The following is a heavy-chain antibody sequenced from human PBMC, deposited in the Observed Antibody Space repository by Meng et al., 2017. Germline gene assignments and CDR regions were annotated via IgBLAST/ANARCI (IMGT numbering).Heavy chain of an antibody. CDR2: ISYDGSNK. CDR3: ARYCSGGSCYRSFDY. Sequence: GESLKISCAASGFTFSSYAMHWVRQAPGKGLEWVAVISYDGSNKYYADSVKGRFTISRDNSKNALYLQMNSLRAEDTAVYYCARYCSGGSCYRSFDYWGQGTLVTVSS. D-gene: IGHD2-15*01. J-gene: IGHJ4*02. V-gene: IGHV3-30*04. CDR1: GFTFSSYA.